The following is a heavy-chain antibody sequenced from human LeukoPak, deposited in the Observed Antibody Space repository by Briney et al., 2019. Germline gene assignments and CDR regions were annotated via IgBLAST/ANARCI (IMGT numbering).Heavy chain of an antibody. CDR3: AKSAVVTRGLFDY. J-gene: IGHJ4*02. CDR2: ISGSGSST. V-gene: IGHV3-23*01. Sequence: GGSLRLSCAASGFTFTSYAMSWFRQAPVKGLEWVSTISGSGSSTYYADSVKGRFTISRDNSKNTLYLQMNSLRADDTAVYYCAKSAVVTRGLFDYWGQGTLVTVSS. D-gene: IGHD4-23*01. CDR1: GFTFTSYA.